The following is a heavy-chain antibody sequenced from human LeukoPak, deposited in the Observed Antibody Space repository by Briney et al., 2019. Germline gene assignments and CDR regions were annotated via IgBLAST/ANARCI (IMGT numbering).Heavy chain of an antibody. Sequence: PSETLSLTCTVSGGSISSSYWSWIRQPPGKGLEWIGYIYYTGSTNYNPSLKSRVTISVDTSKNQFSLKLSSVTAADTTVYYCARLKGYSSGWYPSYYFDYWGQGTLVTVSS. CDR3: ARLKGYSSGWYPSYYFDY. V-gene: IGHV4-59*08. CDR1: GGSISSSY. J-gene: IGHJ4*02. CDR2: IYYTGST. D-gene: IGHD6-19*01.